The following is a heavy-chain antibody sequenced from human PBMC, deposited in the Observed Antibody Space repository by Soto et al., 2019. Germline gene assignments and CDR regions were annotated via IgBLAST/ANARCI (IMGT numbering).Heavy chain of an antibody. D-gene: IGHD3-16*01. CDR2: ISISGGSA. CDR3: AKGGGSYFFDY. J-gene: IGHJ4*01. V-gene: IGHV3-23*01. CDR1: GFSFSTYA. Sequence: HPGGSLRLSCAACGFSFSTYAMSGVRQAPGKGLEWVSAISISGGSAYYADSVKGRFTMSRDNSKNTLYLQMNSLRAEDTAVYYCAKGGGSYFFDYWGHGILVTVSS.